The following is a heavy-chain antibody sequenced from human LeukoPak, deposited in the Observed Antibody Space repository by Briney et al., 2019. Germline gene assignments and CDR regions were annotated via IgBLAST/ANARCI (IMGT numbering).Heavy chain of an antibody. CDR3: ARDGFGTGSS. Sequence: GGSLRLSCAASGFTFSSYGMHWVRRAPGKGLEWVANIKQDGSEKNYVDSVKGRFIISRDNAKNSLYLQMNTLRVDDTAVYYCARDGFGTGSSWGQGTLVTVSS. CDR2: IKQDGSEK. CDR1: GFTFSSYG. D-gene: IGHD3-16*01. V-gene: IGHV3-7*03. J-gene: IGHJ4*02.